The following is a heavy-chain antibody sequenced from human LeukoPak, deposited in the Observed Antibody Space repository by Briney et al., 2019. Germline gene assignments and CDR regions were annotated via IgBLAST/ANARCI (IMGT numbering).Heavy chain of an antibody. CDR2: ISYDRSNK. D-gene: IGHD4-17*01. Sequence: GGSLRLSCAASGLTFSSFWMSWLRQAPGKGLEWVAVISYDRSNKYYADSVKGRFTISRDNSKNTLYLQMNSLRAEDTAVYYCAKVPPYDYGDYVNEVNAFDIWGQGTMVTVSS. CDR1: GLTFSSFW. CDR3: AKVPPYDYGDYVNEVNAFDI. V-gene: IGHV3-30-3*01. J-gene: IGHJ3*02.